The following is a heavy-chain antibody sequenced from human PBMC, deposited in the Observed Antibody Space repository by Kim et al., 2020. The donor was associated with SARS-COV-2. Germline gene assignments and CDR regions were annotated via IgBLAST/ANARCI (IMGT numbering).Heavy chain of an antibody. D-gene: IGHD6-13*01. CDR1: GFTFNKAW. J-gene: IGHJ4*02. Sequence: GGSLRLSCAASGFTFNKAWMSWVRQAPGKGLEWVGRIKSKTDGGTTDYAAPVIGRFTISRDDSKNTMYLQMNSLKTEDTAVYYCTKSIAAAAYIWGQGTLVTVSS. V-gene: IGHV3-15*01. CDR2: IKSKTDGGTT. CDR3: TKSIAAAAYI.